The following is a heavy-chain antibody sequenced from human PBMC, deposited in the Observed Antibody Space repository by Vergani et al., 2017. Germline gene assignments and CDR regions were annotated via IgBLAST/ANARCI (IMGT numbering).Heavy chain of an antibody. CDR2: IIPILGIA. D-gene: IGHD3-22*01. V-gene: IGHV1-69*04. Sequence: QVQLVQSGAEVKKPGSSVKVSCKASGGTFSSYAISWVRQAPGQGLEWMGRIIPILGIANYAQKFQGRVTITADKSTSTAYMELSSLRSEDTAVYYCARSRGTMIVVVPFDYWGQGTLVTVSS. J-gene: IGHJ4*02. CDR1: GGTFSSYA. CDR3: ARSRGTMIVVVPFDY.